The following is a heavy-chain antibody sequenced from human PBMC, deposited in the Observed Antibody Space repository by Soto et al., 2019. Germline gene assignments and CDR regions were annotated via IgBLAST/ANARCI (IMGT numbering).Heavy chain of an antibody. CDR1: GCSFTSYW. CDR2: IYPGDSDT. Sequence: PGESLKISCKGSGCSFTSYWIGWVRQMPGKGLEWMGIIYPGDSDTRYSPSFQGQVTISADKSISTAPLQWSSLKASDTAMYYCARSRPIVGATYYFDYWGQGTLVTVSS. CDR3: ARSRPIVGATYYFDY. V-gene: IGHV5-51*01. J-gene: IGHJ4*02. D-gene: IGHD1-26*01.